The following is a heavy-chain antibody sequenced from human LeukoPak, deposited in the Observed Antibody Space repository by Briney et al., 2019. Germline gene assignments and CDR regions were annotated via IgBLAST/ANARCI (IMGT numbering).Heavy chain of an antibody. CDR2: IYSGGTT. Sequence: GGSLRLSCAASGFTVSSNYMSWVRQAPGKGLEWVSVIYSGGTTYYADSVKGRFTISRDNSKNMVWLQINSPTAEDTATYYCAKDGNWARFEDWGQGTLVTVSS. CDR1: GFTVSSNY. V-gene: IGHV3-53*01. CDR3: AKDGNWARFED. D-gene: IGHD7-27*01. J-gene: IGHJ4*02.